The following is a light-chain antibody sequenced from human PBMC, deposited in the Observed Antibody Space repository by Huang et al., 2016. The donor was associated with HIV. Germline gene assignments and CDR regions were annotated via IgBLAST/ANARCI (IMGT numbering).Light chain of an antibody. CDR1: QSVSSN. CDR2: GSS. J-gene: IGKJ3*01. Sequence: EIVMTQSPATLSVSPGERATLSCRASQSVSSNLAWYQQKPGQAPRLLIYGSSTRATGIPARFSGSGSGTEFPLTISSLQSEDFAVYYCQQNNNWPPLFTFGPGTKVDIK. V-gene: IGKV3-15*01. CDR3: QQNNNWPPLFT.